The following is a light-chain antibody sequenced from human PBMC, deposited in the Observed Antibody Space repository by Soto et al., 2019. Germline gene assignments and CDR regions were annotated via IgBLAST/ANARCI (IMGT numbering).Light chain of an antibody. V-gene: IGKV1-39*01. CDR2: AAS. Sequence: DIQMTQSPSSLSASVGDRVTITCRASQSISSYLNWYQQKPGKAPKLLIYAASSLQSGVPSRFSGSGSGTDFTLNISSLQPEDFATYYCQQSYSTPPWTFGQGTKVYIK. CDR1: QSISSY. J-gene: IGKJ1*01. CDR3: QQSYSTPPWT.